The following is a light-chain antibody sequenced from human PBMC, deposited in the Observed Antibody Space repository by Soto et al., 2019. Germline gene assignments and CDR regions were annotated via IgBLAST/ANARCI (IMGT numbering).Light chain of an antibody. CDR1: QSVWKK. J-gene: IGKJ5*01. CDR3: QQRSDWLPIT. Sequence: EIVMTQSPAYLSVSPGEGATLSCRASQSVWKKLAWYQQKPGQAPRLLIFAASTRATGIPARFSGSGSGTDFTLTISSLEPEDFAVYYCQQRSDWLPITFGQGTRLEIK. CDR2: AAS. V-gene: IGKV3-11*01.